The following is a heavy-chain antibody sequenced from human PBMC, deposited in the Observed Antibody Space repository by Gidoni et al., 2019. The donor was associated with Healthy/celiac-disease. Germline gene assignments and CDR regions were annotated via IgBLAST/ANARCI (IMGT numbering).Heavy chain of an antibody. CDR3: ARDQAFGGVIAPLLDY. J-gene: IGHJ4*02. CDR2: ISYDGSNK. CDR1: GFTFRSYA. V-gene: IGHV3-30*04. Sequence: QVQLVESGGGVVQPGRSLRLSCAASGFTFRSYAMHWVRKAPGKGLEWVAVISYDGSNKYYADSVKGRFTISRDNSKNTLYLQMNSLRAEDTAVYYCARDQAFGGVIAPLLDYWGQGTLVTVSS. D-gene: IGHD3-16*02.